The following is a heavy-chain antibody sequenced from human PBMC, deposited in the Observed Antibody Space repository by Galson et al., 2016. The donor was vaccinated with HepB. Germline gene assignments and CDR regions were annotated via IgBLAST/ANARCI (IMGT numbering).Heavy chain of an antibody. CDR1: GFTFSNFW. Sequence: SLRLSCAASGFTFSNFWMHWVHQAPGKGLVWVSRIKSDGETADYADSVKGRFTISRDNAKNTLSLQMESLRAEDTAVYYCVRTITPAPIPLFDYWGQGTLVTVSS. CDR2: IKSDGETA. V-gene: IGHV3-74*01. D-gene: IGHD3-10*01. CDR3: VRTITPAPIPLFDY. J-gene: IGHJ4*02.